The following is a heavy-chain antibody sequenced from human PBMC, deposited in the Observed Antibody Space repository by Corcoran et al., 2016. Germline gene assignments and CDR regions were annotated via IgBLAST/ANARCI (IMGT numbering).Heavy chain of an antibody. CDR1: GFTFSDSA. CDR2: IRSKVNNYAT. V-gene: IGHV3-73*02. J-gene: IGHJ6*02. Sequence: EVQLVDSGGDLVQPGGSLKLSWAASGFTFSDSAIHWVRQASGKGLEWVGLIRSKVNNYATAYGASVRDRFTISRDDSKNTAYLQVNSLKTEDTAVYYCTRGIGGRGMDVWGQGTTVTVSS. CDR3: TRGIGGRGMDV. D-gene: IGHD3-16*01.